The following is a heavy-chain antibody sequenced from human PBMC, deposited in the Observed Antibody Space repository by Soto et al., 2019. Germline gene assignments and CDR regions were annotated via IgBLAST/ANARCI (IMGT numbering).Heavy chain of an antibody. CDR3: AREPRSWDSSGWDGNGYYYGMDV. V-gene: IGHV4-31*03. CDR1: GGSISSNDFY. D-gene: IGHD6-19*01. J-gene: IGHJ6*02. Sequence: PSETLSLTCIFSGGSISSNDFYWSWIRQHPGKGLEWIGYIYYSGNTYYNPSLKSRVTILVDTSKNQFSLKVSSVTAADTAVYFCAREPRSWDSSGWDGNGYYYGMDVWGQGTTVTVSS. CDR2: IYYSGNT.